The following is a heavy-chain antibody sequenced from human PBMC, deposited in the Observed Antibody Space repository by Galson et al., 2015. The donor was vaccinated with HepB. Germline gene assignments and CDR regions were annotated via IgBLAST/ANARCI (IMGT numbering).Heavy chain of an antibody. CDR1: GFVFSNYA. CDR2: IWFDGSRK. CDR3: ASAYYDVLTGLNKYFDY. J-gene: IGHJ4*02. D-gene: IGHD3-9*01. Sequence: SLRLSCAASGFVFSNYAMHWVRQVPGKGLEWVAAIWFDGSRKYYGDCVKGRFTVSRDNSKNTLYLQMNRLRADDTALYYCASAYYDVLTGLNKYFDYWGQGTLVTVSS. V-gene: IGHV3-33*03.